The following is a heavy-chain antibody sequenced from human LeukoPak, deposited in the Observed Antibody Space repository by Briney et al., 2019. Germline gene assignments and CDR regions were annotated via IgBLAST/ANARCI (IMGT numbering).Heavy chain of an antibody. Sequence: ASVKVSCKASGYTFTGYYMHWVRQAPGQGLEWMGIINPSGGSTSYAQKFQGRVTMTRDMSTSTVYMELSSLRSEDTAVYYCARDPGRYSGSYAWFDPWGQGTLVTVSS. CDR3: ARDPGRYSGSYAWFDP. CDR2: INPSGGST. J-gene: IGHJ5*02. D-gene: IGHD1-26*01. V-gene: IGHV1-46*01. CDR1: GYTFTGYY.